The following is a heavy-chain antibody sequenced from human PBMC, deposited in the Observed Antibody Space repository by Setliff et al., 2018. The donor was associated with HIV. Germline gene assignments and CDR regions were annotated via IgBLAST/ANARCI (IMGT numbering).Heavy chain of an antibody. CDR1: GYTFINYG. CDR2: ISPNSGNT. J-gene: IGHJ4*02. Sequence: ASVKVSCKASGYTFINYGLSWLRQAPGEGRQWMGWISPNSGNTFYARKFQGRVTLTTDTSTNTAYLNLSSLTPDDTAVYFCARDWDIWDYFDYWGQGTLVTVSS. CDR3: ARDWDIWDYFDY. D-gene: IGHD3-16*01. V-gene: IGHV1-18*01.